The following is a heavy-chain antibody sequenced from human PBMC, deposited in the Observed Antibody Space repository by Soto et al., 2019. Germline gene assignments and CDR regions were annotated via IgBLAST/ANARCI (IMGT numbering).Heavy chain of an antibody. CDR2: IYNSGST. D-gene: IGHD6-19*01. CDR1: GGAISCGGYY. Sequence: PSDTLSLTCTISGGAISCGGYYWSWIRQHPGNGLEWIRYIYNSGSTYYNPSLKRRVTISVDTSKNQFSLKLRSVTAADTAVYYCARLAVAGIGYFEYWGQVTQVTVTS. V-gene: IGHV4-31*03. CDR3: ARLAVAGIGYFEY. J-gene: IGHJ4*02.